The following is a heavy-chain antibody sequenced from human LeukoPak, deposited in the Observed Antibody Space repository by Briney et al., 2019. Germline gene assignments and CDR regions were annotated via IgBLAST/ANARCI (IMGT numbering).Heavy chain of an antibody. J-gene: IGHJ6*03. CDR3: AKDFFTTETNYYYYYMDV. D-gene: IGHD1-1*01. CDR1: GFTFDDYA. V-gene: IGHV3-43*02. CDR2: ISGDGGST. Sequence: GGSLTRYCAASGFTFDDYAMHWLRQAPGKGLEWVSIISGDGGSTYYADSVKGRFTISRDNSKNSLYLQMNSLRTEDTALYYCAKDFFTTETNYYYYYMDVWGKGTTVTVSS.